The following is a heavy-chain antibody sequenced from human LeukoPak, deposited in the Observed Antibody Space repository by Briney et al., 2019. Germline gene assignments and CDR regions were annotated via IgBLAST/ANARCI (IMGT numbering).Heavy chain of an antibody. D-gene: IGHD3-16*01. CDR1: GYSISNAYY. Sequence: PSETLSLTCTVSGYSISNAYYWGWIRQPTGKGLEWIGTLYHSGSTYYSPSLKSRVSISVDMSKNQFSLKLNSVTAADTAVYYCTRGAGWLIDYWGQGILVTVSS. V-gene: IGHV4-38-2*02. J-gene: IGHJ4*02. CDR3: TRGAGWLIDY. CDR2: LYHSGST.